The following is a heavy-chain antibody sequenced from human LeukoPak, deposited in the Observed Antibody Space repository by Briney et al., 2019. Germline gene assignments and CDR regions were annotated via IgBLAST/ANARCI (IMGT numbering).Heavy chain of an antibody. Sequence: SETLSLTCVVSGYSISSGYHWGWIRQPPGEGLEWIGSVYRSGSTYYTPSLKSRVTISVDTSKNQTSLKVRTVTAADTAVYYCARENWVFDYWGQGILVTVSS. J-gene: IGHJ4*02. CDR2: VYRSGST. V-gene: IGHV4-38-2*02. CDR1: GYSISSGYH. D-gene: IGHD7-27*01. CDR3: ARENWVFDY.